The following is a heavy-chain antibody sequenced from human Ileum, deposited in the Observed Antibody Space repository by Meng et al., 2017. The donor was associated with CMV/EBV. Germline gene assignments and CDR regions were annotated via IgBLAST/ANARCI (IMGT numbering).Heavy chain of an antibody. CDR2: ISYSATT. CDR1: GDSVTTRGNF. V-gene: IGHV4-61*08. CDR3: ARGYSSLDY. D-gene: IGHD5-18*01. Sequence: GSLRLSCSVAGDSVTTRGNFWSWVRQSPGMGLEWIGYISYSATTQYNPSFESRVSISLDTSNSQFSLKLTSVTVADTAVYFCARGYSSLDYWGQGTMVTVS. J-gene: IGHJ4*02.